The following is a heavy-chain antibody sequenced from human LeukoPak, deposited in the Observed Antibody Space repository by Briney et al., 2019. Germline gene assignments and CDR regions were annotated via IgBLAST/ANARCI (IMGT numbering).Heavy chain of an antibody. Sequence: ASVKVSCKASGYTFTSYGISWVRQAPGQGLEWMGGIVPIFGTANYARKFQGRVTITADESTSTAYMELSSLRSEDTAVYYCASLRITMVRGEGAYYFDYWGQGTLVTVSS. J-gene: IGHJ4*02. CDR2: IVPIFGTA. V-gene: IGHV1-69*13. CDR1: GYTFTSYG. D-gene: IGHD3-10*01. CDR3: ASLRITMVRGEGAYYFDY.